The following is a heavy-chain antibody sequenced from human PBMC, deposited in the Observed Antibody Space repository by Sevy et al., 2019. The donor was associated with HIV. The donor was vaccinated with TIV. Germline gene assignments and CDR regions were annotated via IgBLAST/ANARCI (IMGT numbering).Heavy chain of an antibody. V-gene: IGHV1-2*02. CDR1: GYTFTGYY. CDR2: INPNSGGT. J-gene: IGHJ6*02. CDR3: ARERYVRIFIGEVASYGMDV. D-gene: IGHD2-15*01. Sequence: ASVKVSCKASGYTFTGYYMHWVRQAPGQGLEWMGWINPNSGGTNYAQKFQGRVTMTRDTSISTAYMELSRLRSDDTAVYYCARERYVRIFIGEVASYGMDVWGQGTTVTVSS.